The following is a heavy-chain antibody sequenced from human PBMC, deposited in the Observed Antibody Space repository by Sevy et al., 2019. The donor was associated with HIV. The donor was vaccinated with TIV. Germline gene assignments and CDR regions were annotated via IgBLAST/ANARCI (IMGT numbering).Heavy chain of an antibody. CDR2: ISNSGTNI. V-gene: IGHV3-48*03. D-gene: IGHD4-17*01. CDR1: GFRFSSYE. CDR3: ARDLPPSATTVAHFDY. J-gene: IGHJ4*02. Sequence: GGSLRLSCAASGFRFSSYEMNWVRQAPGKRLEWDASISNSGTNIYYSDSVRGRFTISRDTAKNSLYLQMNSLRAEDTAVYYCARDLPPSATTVAHFDYWGQGTLVTVSS.